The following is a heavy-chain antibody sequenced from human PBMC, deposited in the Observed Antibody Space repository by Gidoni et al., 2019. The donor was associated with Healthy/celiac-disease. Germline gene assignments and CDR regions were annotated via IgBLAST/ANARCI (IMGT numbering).Heavy chain of an antibody. CDR1: GYSFTSYW. V-gene: IGHV5-51*01. CDR3: ARLPPSETVWGSYRYPYYFDY. D-gene: IGHD3-16*02. Sequence: KKPGESLKISCKGSGYSFTSYWIGWVRQMPGKGLEWMGVIYPGDSDTRNSPSFQGQVTISADKSISTAYLKWSSLKASDTAMYYCARLPPSETVWGSYRYPYYFDYWGQGTLVTVSS. CDR2: IYPGDSDT. J-gene: IGHJ4*02.